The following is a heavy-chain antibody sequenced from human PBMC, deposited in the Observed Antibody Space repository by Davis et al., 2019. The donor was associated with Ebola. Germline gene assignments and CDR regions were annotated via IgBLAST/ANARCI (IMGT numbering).Heavy chain of an antibody. CDR1: GYSISSGYY. CDR2: IYHSGST. D-gene: IGHD6-13*01. CDR3: ARDRPSDSSSWYGYYYYYMDV. J-gene: IGHJ6*03. V-gene: IGHV4-38-2*02. Sequence: PSETLSLTCTVSGYSISSGYYWGWIRQPPGKGLEWIGSIYHSGSTYYNPSLKSRVTISVDTSKNQFSLKLSSVTAADTAVYYCARDRPSDSSSWYGYYYYYMDVWGKGTTVTVSS.